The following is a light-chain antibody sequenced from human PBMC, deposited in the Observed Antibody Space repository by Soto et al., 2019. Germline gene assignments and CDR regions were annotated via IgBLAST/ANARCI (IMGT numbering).Light chain of an antibody. J-gene: IGKJ1*01. Sequence: DIVMTQSPDSLAVSLGERATINCRSSRIGLYSPNNKNYLAWYQKKPGQPPKLLIYWATYPESAGPDRLSGRRSATDFTHTTSSPQTEDLAPYYCHQYADTRRTFGQGTKVEIK. CDR1: RIGLYSPNNKNY. CDR3: HQYADTRRT. CDR2: WAT. V-gene: IGKV4-1*01.